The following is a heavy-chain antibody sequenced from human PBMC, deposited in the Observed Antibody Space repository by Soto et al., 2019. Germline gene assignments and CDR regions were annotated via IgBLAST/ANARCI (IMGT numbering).Heavy chain of an antibody. D-gene: IGHD3-10*01. CDR1: GFTFSSYS. V-gene: IGHV3-21*04. Sequence: GGSLRLSCAASGFTFSSYSMNWVRQAPGKGLEWVSSISSSSSYIYYADSVKGRFTTSRDNAKNSLYLQMNSLRAEDTAVYYCAKDYYGSGSYLYFDYWGQGTLVTVSS. CDR3: AKDYYGSGSYLYFDY. J-gene: IGHJ4*02. CDR2: ISSSSSYI.